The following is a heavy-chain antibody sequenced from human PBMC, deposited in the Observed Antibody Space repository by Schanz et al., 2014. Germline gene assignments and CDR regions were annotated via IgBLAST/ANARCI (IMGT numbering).Heavy chain of an antibody. V-gene: IGHV3-33*06. J-gene: IGHJ6*02. Sequence: LVESGGGVVQPGRSLRLSCAASGFTFSSYGMHWVRQVPGKGLEWVAVVCYDGSKKYYADSVKGRFTTSRDNSKNTMYLQMNSLRAEDTAVYYCVKDLQRELLRDDHYGMDVWGQGTTVTVSS. CDR2: VCYDGSKK. CDR3: VKDLQRELLRDDHYGMDV. D-gene: IGHD1-26*01. CDR1: GFTFSSYG.